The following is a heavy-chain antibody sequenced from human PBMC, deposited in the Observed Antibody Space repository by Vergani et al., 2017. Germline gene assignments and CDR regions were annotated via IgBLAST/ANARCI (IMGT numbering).Heavy chain of an antibody. CDR3: AKDLCLLTWPMTTVTTCGLDY. Sequence: VQLVESGGGVVQPGRSLRLSCAASGFTFSSYAMSWVRQAPGKGLEWVSAISGSGGSTYYADSVKGRFTISRDNSKNTLYLQMNSLRAEDTAVYYCAKDLCLLTWPMTTVTTCGLDYWGQGTLVTVSS. J-gene: IGHJ4*02. CDR1: GFTFSSYA. CDR2: ISGSGGST. V-gene: IGHV3-23*04. D-gene: IGHD4-17*01.